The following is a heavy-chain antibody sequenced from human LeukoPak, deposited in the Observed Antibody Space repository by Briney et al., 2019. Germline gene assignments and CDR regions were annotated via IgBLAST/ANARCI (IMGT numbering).Heavy chain of an antibody. Sequence: PGGSLRLSCAASGFTFTEYSIIWARQAPGKGLEWVSFISDISDRSSTIHYADSVKGRFTISRDNAERSVYLQMNSLRADDTAVYYCARVRGPTLKTCYMDVWGTGTTVTVSS. D-gene: IGHD3-10*01. J-gene: IGHJ6*03. CDR3: ARVRGPTLKTCYMDV. CDR2: ISDRSSTI. V-gene: IGHV3-48*04. CDR1: GFTFTEYS.